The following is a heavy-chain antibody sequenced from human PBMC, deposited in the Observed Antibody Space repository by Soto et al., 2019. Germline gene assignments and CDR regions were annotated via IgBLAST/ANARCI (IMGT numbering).Heavy chain of an antibody. J-gene: IGHJ6*02. CDR1: GGTFSSYA. CDR3: ARGRGGYDFWSGSGMDV. V-gene: IGHV1-69*13. CDR2: IIPIFGTA. D-gene: IGHD3-3*01. Sequence: SVKVSCKASGGTFSSYAISWVRQAPGQGLEWMGGIIPIFGTANYAQKFQGRVTITADESTSTAYMELSSLRSEDTAVYYCARGRGGYDFWSGSGMDVWGQGTTVTVSS.